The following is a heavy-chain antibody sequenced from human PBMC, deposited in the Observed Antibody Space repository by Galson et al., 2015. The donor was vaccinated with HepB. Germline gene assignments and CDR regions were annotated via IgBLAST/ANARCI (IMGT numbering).Heavy chain of an antibody. Sequence: SVKVSCKASGYTFTGYYMHWVRQAPGQGLEWMGWINPNSGGTNYAQKFQGRVTMTRDTSISTAYMELSRLRSDDTAVYYCARVEYSSGWHGGGLGYWGQGTLVTVSS. CDR2: INPNSGGT. V-gene: IGHV1-2*02. CDR3: ARVEYSSGWHGGGLGY. D-gene: IGHD6-19*01. J-gene: IGHJ4*02. CDR1: GYTFTGYY.